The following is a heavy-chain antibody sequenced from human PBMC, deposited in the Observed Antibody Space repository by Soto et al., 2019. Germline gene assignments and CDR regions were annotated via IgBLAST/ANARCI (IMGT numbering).Heavy chain of an antibody. D-gene: IGHD3-22*01. CDR3: AKGQGYYYDSSGYYTPHYYGMDV. CDR2: ISGSGGST. CDR1: GFTFSSYA. J-gene: IGHJ6*02. Sequence: GGSLRLSCAASGFTFSSYAMSWARQAPGKGLEWVSAISGSGGSTYYADSVKGRFTISRDNSKNTLYLQMNSLRAEDTAVYYCAKGQGYYYDSSGYYTPHYYGMDVWGQGTTVTVSS. V-gene: IGHV3-23*01.